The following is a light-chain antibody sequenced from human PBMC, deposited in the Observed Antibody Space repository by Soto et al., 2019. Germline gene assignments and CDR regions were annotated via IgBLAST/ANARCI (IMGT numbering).Light chain of an antibody. CDR1: QSVSSN. CDR3: QQYNNWPPWT. Sequence: EIVMTQTTATQSVSPGERATLSCRASQSVSSNLAWYQQKPGQAPGLLISGASTRATGIPTRFSGSGSGTEFTLTFSSLQSEDFAVYCCQQYNNWPPWTFGRGTKVDIK. J-gene: IGKJ1*01. V-gene: IGKV3-15*01. CDR2: GAS.